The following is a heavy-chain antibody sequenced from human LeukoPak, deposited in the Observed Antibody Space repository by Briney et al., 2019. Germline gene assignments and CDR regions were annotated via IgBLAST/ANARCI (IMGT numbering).Heavy chain of an antibody. CDR1: GFTVSSNY. V-gene: IGHV3-66*02. CDR3: ARDRYYYGSGSPNYYMDV. Sequence: GGFLRLSCAASGFTVSSNYMSWVRQAPGKGLEWVSVIYSGGSTYYADSVKGRFTISRDNSKNTLYLQMNSLRAEDTAVYYCARDRYYYGSGSPNYYMDVWGKGTTVTVSS. J-gene: IGHJ6*03. D-gene: IGHD3-10*01. CDR2: IYSGGST.